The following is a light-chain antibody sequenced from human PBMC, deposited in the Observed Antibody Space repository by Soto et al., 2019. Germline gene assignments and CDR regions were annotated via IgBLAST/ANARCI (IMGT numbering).Light chain of an antibody. CDR3: SSYTSSKIRR. V-gene: IGLV2-14*01. Sequence: QSALTQPASVSGSLGQSITISCTGTSSDVGAYNYVSWYQQHPGKVPKLMVYDVGNRPSGVSNRFSGSKSGNTASLTISGLQTEDEADYYCSSYTSSKIRRFGGGTKLTVL. CDR1: SSDVGAYNY. J-gene: IGLJ2*01. CDR2: DVG.